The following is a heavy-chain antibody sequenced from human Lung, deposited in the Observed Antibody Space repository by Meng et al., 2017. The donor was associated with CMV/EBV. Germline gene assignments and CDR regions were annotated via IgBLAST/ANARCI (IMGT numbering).Heavy chain of an antibody. CDR3: ARCFRGGGTQRRFGVFRSSYFFDY. J-gene: IGHJ4*02. CDR2: INHSGTT. D-gene: IGHD3-3*01. CDR1: GGSFSGYC. V-gene: IGHV4-34*01. Sequence: EXXTISCAVYGGSFSGYCWSWIRQPPGKGLEWIGEINHSGTTNYNPSLESRVTISADTSKNQFSLKLSSVTAADTAVYYCARCFRGGGTQRRFGVFRSSYFFDYXGLGXLVTVSS.